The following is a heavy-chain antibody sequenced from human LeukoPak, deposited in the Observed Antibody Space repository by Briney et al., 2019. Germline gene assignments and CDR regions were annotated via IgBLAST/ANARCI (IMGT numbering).Heavy chain of an antibody. Sequence: ASVKVSCKASGYTFTSYYMHWVRQAPGQGREWMGIINPSGGSTRYAQTFQGRVTMTRDTSTSTVYMELSSLRSEDTAVYYCARVGGSGSYYEGYYYYMDVWGKGTTVTVSS. J-gene: IGHJ6*03. CDR1: GYTFTSYY. V-gene: IGHV1-46*01. CDR2: INPSGGST. D-gene: IGHD1-26*01. CDR3: ARVGGSGSYYEGYYYYMDV.